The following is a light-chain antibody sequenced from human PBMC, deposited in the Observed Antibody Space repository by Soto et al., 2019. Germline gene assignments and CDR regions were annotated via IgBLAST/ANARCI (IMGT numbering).Light chain of an antibody. CDR3: CSFAGSFTLL. CDR1: SSDVGGYNY. CDR2: DVN. Sequence: QSVLTQPRSVSGSPGQSVTISCTGTSSDVGGYNYVSWYQHHPGKAPKLMIYDVNERPSGVPDRFSGSKSGNTASLTISGLQAEDEADYYCCSFAGSFTLLFGGGTKLTVL. J-gene: IGLJ2*01. V-gene: IGLV2-11*01.